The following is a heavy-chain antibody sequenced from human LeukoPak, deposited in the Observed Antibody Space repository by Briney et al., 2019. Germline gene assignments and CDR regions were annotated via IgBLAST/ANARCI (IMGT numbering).Heavy chain of an antibody. Sequence: SETLSLTCTVSGGSISSDYWSWIRQPPGKGLEWIGYIYYSGSTNYNPSLKSRVTISVDTSKKQFSLKLISVTAADTAVYFCARDRSGYISSSDSYYYYMDVWGKGTTVTVSS. V-gene: IGHV4-59*01. D-gene: IGHD6-6*01. CDR3: ARDRSGYISSSDSYYYYMDV. CDR1: GGSISSDY. J-gene: IGHJ6*03. CDR2: IYYSGST.